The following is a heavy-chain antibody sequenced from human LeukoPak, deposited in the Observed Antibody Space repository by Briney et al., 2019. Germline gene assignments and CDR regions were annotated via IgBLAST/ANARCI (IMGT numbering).Heavy chain of an antibody. CDR1: GGSISSYY. CDR3: ARVKPAAAGKILSTSRRYWFDP. V-gene: IGHV4-59*01. Sequence: SETLSLTCTVSGGSISSYYWSWIRQPPGKGLEWIGYIYYSGSTNYNPSLKSRVTISVDTSKNQFSLKLSSVTAADTAVYYCARVKPAAAGKILSTSRRYWFDPWGQGTLVTVSS. CDR2: IYYSGST. J-gene: IGHJ5*02. D-gene: IGHD6-13*01.